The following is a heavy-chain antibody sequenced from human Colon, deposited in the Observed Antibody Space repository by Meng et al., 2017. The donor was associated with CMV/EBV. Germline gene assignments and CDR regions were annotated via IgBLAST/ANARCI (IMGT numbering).Heavy chain of an antibody. V-gene: IGHV3-7*01. D-gene: IGHD5-12*01. J-gene: IGHJ4*02. CDR2: IKQDGSEK. Sequence: LSLTCAASGFTFSSYWMSWVRQAPGKGLEWVANIKQDGSEKYYVDSVKGRFTISRDNAKNSLYLQMNSLRAEDTAVYYCIRMRLRLGGYFDYWGQGTLVTVSS. CDR3: IRMRLRLGGYFDY. CDR1: GFTFSSYW.